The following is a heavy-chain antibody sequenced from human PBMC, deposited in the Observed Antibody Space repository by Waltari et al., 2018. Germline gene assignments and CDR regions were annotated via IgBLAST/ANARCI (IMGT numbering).Heavy chain of an antibody. CDR3: ARDEATGYFDS. CDR1: DDSFNAYY. CDR2: IDYSGST. D-gene: IGHD1-1*01. V-gene: IGHV4-59*01. Sequence: QVQLQESGPGLVKPSETLSLTCTSSDDSFNAYYWCWLRQPPGKGLVLLGYIDYSGSTDSSPSFKSRVTMSIDTSKNQFSLNLSSVSAADTAVYYCARDEATGYFDSWGQGTLVTVSS. J-gene: IGHJ4*02.